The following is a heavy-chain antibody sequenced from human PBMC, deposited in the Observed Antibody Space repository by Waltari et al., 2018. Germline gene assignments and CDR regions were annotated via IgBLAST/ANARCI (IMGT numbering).Heavy chain of an antibody. CDR3: ARERNSLYYYAMDV. J-gene: IGHJ6*02. V-gene: IGHV3-43D*03. CDR1: GFKFDDYA. CDR2: INWDASLV. Sequence: EVQLVESGGLVVQPGGSLRLSCAASGFKFDDYAMYWVRQAPGKGLEWVSFINWDASLVDYGDSVKGRIIVSRDNRKNSLYLQFNSLQPEDTALYYCARERNSLYYYAMDVWGQGTTVTVSS.